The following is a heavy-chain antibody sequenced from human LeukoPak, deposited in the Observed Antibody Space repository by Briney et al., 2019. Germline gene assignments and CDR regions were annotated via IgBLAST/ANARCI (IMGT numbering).Heavy chain of an antibody. CDR2: ISGSGGST. V-gene: IGHV3-23*01. CDR1: GFTFSSYA. J-gene: IGHJ4*02. CDR3: AKGPRVDFLYFDY. Sequence: GGSLRLSCAASGFTFSSYAMSWVRQAPGKGLEWVSAISGSGGSTYYADSVKGRFTISRDNSKNTLYLQTNSLRAEDTAVYYCAKGPRVDFLYFDYWGQGTLVTVSS. D-gene: IGHD2-21*02.